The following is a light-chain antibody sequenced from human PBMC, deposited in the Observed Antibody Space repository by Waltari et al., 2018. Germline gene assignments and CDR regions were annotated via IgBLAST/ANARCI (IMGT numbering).Light chain of an antibody. J-gene: IGKJ3*01. Sequence: DIVMTQSPLSLPVTPGEPASISCRSSQTLLSSNGYNYLDWYLQRPGQSPQLLIYLGSLRASGVPDRFSGSGSGTEFTLKISTVEAEDVGVYYCMQSLQSPFTFGPGTQVDIK. V-gene: IGKV2-28*01. CDR1: QTLLSSNGYNY. CDR3: MQSLQSPFT. CDR2: LGS.